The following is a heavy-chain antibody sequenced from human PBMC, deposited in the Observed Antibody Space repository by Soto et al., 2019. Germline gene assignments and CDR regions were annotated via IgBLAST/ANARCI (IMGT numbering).Heavy chain of an antibody. D-gene: IGHD3-9*01. CDR3: ARRGRRIRYCDWSNHYYCMDV. Sequence: QVQLVQSGAEVKKPGASVKVSCKASGYTFTSYAMHWVRQAPGQRLEWMGWINAGNGNTKYSQKFQGRVTITRDTSASTAYMELSSLRSEDTAVYYCARRGRRIRYCDWSNHYYCMDVWGQGTTVTVSS. J-gene: IGHJ6*02. CDR2: INAGNGNT. V-gene: IGHV1-3*01. CDR1: GYTFTSYA.